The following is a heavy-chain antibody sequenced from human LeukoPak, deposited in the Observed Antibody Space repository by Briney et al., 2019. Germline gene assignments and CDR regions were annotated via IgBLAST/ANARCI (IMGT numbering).Heavy chain of an antibody. CDR1: GGSISSYY. J-gene: IGHJ4*02. CDR2: IYYSGST. V-gene: IGHV4-59*01. CDR3: ARGAYYGSGSYIY. Sequence: SETLSLTCTVSGGSISSYYWSWIRQPPGKGLEWIGYIYYSGSTNYNPSLKSRVTISVDTSKNQFPLKLSSVTAADTAVYYCARGAYYGSGSYIYWGQGTLVTVSS. D-gene: IGHD3-10*01.